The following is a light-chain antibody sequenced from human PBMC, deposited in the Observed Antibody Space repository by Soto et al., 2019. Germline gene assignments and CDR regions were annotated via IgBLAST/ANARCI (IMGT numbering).Light chain of an antibody. Sequence: EIVLTQSPATLSLSPGERATLSCRASQSVSSYLACYQQKPGQAPRLLIYDASNRATGIPARFSGSGSGTDFTLTISSLEPEDCAVYYCQQRSNWPLTFGGWTKVEIK. CDR2: DAS. CDR3: QQRSNWPLT. V-gene: IGKV3-11*01. CDR1: QSVSSY. J-gene: IGKJ4*01.